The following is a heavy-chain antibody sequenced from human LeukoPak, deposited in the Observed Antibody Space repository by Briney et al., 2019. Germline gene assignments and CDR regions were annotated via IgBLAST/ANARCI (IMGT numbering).Heavy chain of an antibody. Sequence: GGSLRLSCAASGFIFSDYYMTWIRQAPGKGLEWISHIGSSGSTIYYADSMKGRFTISRDNTKKSRYLQMNSLRAEDTAVYYCARALWLGEGFFDYWGQGTPVTVSS. CDR1: GFIFSDYY. D-gene: IGHD3-10*01. CDR2: IGSSGSTI. CDR3: ARALWLGEGFFDY. J-gene: IGHJ4*02. V-gene: IGHV3-11*04.